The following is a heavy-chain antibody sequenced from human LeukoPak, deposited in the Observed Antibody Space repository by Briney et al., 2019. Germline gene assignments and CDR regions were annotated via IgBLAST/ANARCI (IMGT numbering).Heavy chain of an antibody. V-gene: IGHV3-7*01. CDR3: ARVGTAEGTLEDY. CDR1: GFTFSTHW. Sequence: GGSLRLSCAASGFTFSTHWMSWVRQPPGKGLEWVANIKHDGSEKYYVDSVKGRFTISRDNAKNSLYLQMNGLRAEDTAVYYCARVGTAEGTLEDYWGQGTLVTVSS. CDR2: IKHDGSEK. J-gene: IGHJ4*02. D-gene: IGHD6-13*01.